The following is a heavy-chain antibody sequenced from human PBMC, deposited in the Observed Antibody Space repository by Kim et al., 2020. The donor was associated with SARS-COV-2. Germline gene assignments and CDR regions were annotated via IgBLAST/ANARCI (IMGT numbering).Heavy chain of an antibody. CDR3: ARVFSVY. CDR2: NSTI. V-gene: IGHV3-48*04. J-gene: IGHJ4*02. D-gene: IGHD1-20*01. Sequence: NSTIYYADSVKGRFTISRDNAKNSLYLQMNSLRAEDTAVYYCARVFSVYWGQGTLVTVSS.